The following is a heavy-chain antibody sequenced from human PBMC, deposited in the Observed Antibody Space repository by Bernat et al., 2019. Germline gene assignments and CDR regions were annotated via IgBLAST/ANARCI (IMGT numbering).Heavy chain of an antibody. J-gene: IGHJ4*02. D-gene: IGHD3-16*01. CDR2: IRSSSSYI. CDR3: ARGRDYVWGSYRTFDY. CDR1: GFTFSSYS. V-gene: IGHV3-21*01. Sequence: EVQLVESGGGLVKPGGSLRLSCAASGFTFSSYSMNWVRQAPGMGLGWVSSIRSSSSYIYYADSVKGRFTISRDNAKNSLYLQMNSLRAEDTAVYYCARGRDYVWGSYRTFDYWGQGTLVTVSS.